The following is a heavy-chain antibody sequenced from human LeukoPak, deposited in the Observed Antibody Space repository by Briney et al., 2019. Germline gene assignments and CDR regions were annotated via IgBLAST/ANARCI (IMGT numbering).Heavy chain of an antibody. Sequence: ASVNVSCKASGGTFSSYAISWVRQAPGQGLEWMGRIIPIFGTANYAQKFQGSVTITTDESTTTAYMELSSLRSEDTAVYYCARGGRGEEMATINAFDIWGQGTMVTVSS. J-gene: IGHJ3*02. CDR3: ARGGRGEEMATINAFDI. CDR1: GGTFSSYA. V-gene: IGHV1-69*05. CDR2: IIPIFGTA. D-gene: IGHD5-24*01.